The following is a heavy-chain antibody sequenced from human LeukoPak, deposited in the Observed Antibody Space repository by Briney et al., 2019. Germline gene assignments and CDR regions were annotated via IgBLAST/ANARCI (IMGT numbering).Heavy chain of an antibody. D-gene: IGHD5-12*01. V-gene: IGHV3-30*02. CDR3: AKGKGYGDY. CDR1: GFSLSRNG. J-gene: IGHJ4*02. CDR2: ILSDGSYE. Sequence: GGSLRLSCATSGFSLSRNGMHWVRQAPGQGLEWVAFILSDGSYEYYADSVKGRFTISRDTSRNTLFLQMNSLRTEDTAVYYCAKGKGYGDYWGQGTLVTVSS.